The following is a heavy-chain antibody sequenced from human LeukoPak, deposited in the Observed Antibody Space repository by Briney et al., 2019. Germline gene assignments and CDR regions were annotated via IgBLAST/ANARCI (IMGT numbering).Heavy chain of an antibody. Sequence: PSETLSLTCTVSGGSISSSSYYWGWIRQPPGKGLEWGGSIYYTGTTYYNPSLKSRVTISGDTSKNQVSLKLSSVTAADTAVYYCARRSTLYVGPTTYFDYWGQGTLVTVSS. D-gene: IGHD1-26*01. J-gene: IGHJ4*02. CDR1: GGSISSSSYY. CDR2: IYYTGTT. V-gene: IGHV4-39*01. CDR3: ARRSTLYVGPTTYFDY.